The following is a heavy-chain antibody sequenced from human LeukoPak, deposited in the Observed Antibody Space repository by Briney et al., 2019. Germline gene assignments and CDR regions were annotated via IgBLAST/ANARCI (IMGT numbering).Heavy chain of an antibody. CDR2: VRRKAYGEAT. V-gene: IGHV3-49*04. CDR1: GFIFGDYD. Sequence: GGSLRLSCSGSGFIFGDYDMNWVRQAPGKGLEWVGFVRRKAYGEATEYAASVKGRFTISRDDSRSVAYLHMNRLKTEDTAIYYRTRDLGYYSGWYEYFDYWGQGTLVTVSS. CDR3: TRDLGYYSGWYEYFDY. J-gene: IGHJ4*02. D-gene: IGHD6-19*01.